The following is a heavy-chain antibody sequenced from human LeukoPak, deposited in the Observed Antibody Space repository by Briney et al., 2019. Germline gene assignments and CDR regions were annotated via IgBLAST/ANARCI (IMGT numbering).Heavy chain of an antibody. Sequence: SGGSLRLSCAASGFTFSSYAMSWVRQAPGKGLEWVSAISGSGGSTYYADSVKGRFAISRDNSKNTLYLQMNSLRAEDTAVYYCAKEPGGYQAPDYWGQGTLVTVSS. CDR2: ISGSGGST. CDR1: GFTFSSYA. V-gene: IGHV3-23*01. J-gene: IGHJ4*02. CDR3: AKEPGGYQAPDY. D-gene: IGHD5-12*01.